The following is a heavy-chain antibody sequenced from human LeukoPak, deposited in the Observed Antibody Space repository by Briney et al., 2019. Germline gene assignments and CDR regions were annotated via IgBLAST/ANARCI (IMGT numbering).Heavy chain of an antibody. CDR1: GFTFSSYG. CDR2: IWYDGSNK. D-gene: IGHD4-23*01. CDR3: AKNPLPNYGGNLREQNYFDY. V-gene: IGHV3-33*06. Sequence: GGSLRLSCAASGFTFSSYGMHWVRQAPGKGLEWVAVIWYDGSNKYYADSVKGRFTISRDNSKNTLYLQMNSLRAEDTAVYYCAKNPLPNYGGNLREQNYFDYWGQGTLVTVSS. J-gene: IGHJ4*02.